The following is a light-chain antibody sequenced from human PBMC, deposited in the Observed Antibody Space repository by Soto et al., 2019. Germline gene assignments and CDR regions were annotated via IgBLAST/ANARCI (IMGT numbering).Light chain of an antibody. CDR3: GSFTTNRIWV. V-gene: IGLV2-8*01. Sequence: QSALTQPPSASGSPGQSVTISCTGTSSDIGTFSSISWYQQYPGKAPKLMIFGVSQRPSGVPDRFSGSKSANTASLTVSGLQDEDEADYICGSFTTNRIWVFGGGTKLTVL. J-gene: IGLJ3*02. CDR2: GVS. CDR1: SSDIGTFSS.